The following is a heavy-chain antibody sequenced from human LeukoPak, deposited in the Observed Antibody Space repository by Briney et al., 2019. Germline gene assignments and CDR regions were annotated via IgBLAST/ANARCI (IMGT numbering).Heavy chain of an antibody. J-gene: IGHJ4*02. CDR2: IIPIFGTA. CDR3: ARGPEGPSIAAAGYFDY. D-gene: IGHD6-13*01. CDR1: GGTFSSYA. Sequence: SVKVSCKASGGTFSSYAISWVRQAPGQGLEWMGGIIPIFGTANYAQKFQGRVTITADESTSTAYMELSSLRSEDTAVYYCARGPEGPSIAAAGYFDYWGQGTLVTVSS. V-gene: IGHV1-69*01.